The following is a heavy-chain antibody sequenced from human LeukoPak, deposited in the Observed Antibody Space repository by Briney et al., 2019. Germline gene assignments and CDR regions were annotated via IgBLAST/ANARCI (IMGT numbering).Heavy chain of an antibody. Sequence: GGSLRLSCAASGFAFSNYWMHWVRQVPGKGLVWVSRITRDGSGANYADSVKGRFTISRDNARSTLYLQMNSLRAEDTAVYYCARDGDGYNFDYWGQGALVIVSS. J-gene: IGHJ4*02. CDR3: ARDGDGYNFDY. D-gene: IGHD5-24*01. CDR1: GFAFSNYW. CDR2: ITRDGSGA. V-gene: IGHV3-74*01.